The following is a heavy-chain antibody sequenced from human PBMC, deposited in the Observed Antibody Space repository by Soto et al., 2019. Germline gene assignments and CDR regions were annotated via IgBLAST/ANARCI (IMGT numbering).Heavy chain of an antibody. CDR2: INPNSGGT. J-gene: IGHJ6*02. Sequence: SVKVSCKASGYTFTGYYMHWVRQAPGQGLEWMGWINPNSGGTNYAQKFQGWVTMTRDTSISTAYMELSRLRSDDTAVYYCGVAGTSTEEYYGMDVWGQGTTVTVSS. D-gene: IGHD6-19*01. V-gene: IGHV1-2*04. CDR1: GYTFTGYY. CDR3: GVAGTSTEEYYGMDV.